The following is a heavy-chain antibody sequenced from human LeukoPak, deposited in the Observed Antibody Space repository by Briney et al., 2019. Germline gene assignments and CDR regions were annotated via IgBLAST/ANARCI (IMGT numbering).Heavy chain of an antibody. Sequence: PGRSLRLSCAASGFTFSAYAMHWVRQAPGRGLEWVSVISYDGSNKLYADPVKGRFTISRDDSKNTLYLQLNTLRADDTATYYCAKPISGGLAVTADWFHPWGQGTLVVVSS. D-gene: IGHD6-19*01. V-gene: IGHV3-30-3*02. CDR1: GFTFSAYA. CDR2: ISYDGSNK. CDR3: AKPISGGLAVTADWFHP. J-gene: IGHJ5*01.